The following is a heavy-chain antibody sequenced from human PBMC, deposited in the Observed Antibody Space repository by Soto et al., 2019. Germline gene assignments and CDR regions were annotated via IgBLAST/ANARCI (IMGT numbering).Heavy chain of an antibody. J-gene: IGHJ4*02. Sequence: KVSCKASGYTFTSYGISWVQQAPGQGLEWMGWISAYNCNTNYAQKLQGRVTMTTDTSTSTAYMALRSLRSDDTAVYYCAREAAAGTLDYWGQGTLVPVST. V-gene: IGHV1-18*01. D-gene: IGHD6-13*01. CDR1: GYTFTSYG. CDR2: ISAYNCNT. CDR3: AREAAAGTLDY.